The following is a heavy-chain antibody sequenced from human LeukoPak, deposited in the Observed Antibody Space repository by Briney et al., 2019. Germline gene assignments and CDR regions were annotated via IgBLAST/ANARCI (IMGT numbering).Heavy chain of an antibody. V-gene: IGHV3-7*01. D-gene: IGHD3-22*01. CDR3: AREYDSSGYWTSGAFDI. CDR2: IKQDGSEK. CDR1: GFTFSSYW. J-gene: IGHJ3*02. Sequence: GGSLRLSCAASGFTFSSYWMSWVRQAPGKGLEWVANIKQDGSEKYYVDSVKGRFTISRDNSKNTLYLQMNSLRAEDTAVYYCAREYDSSGYWTSGAFDIWGQGTMVTVSS.